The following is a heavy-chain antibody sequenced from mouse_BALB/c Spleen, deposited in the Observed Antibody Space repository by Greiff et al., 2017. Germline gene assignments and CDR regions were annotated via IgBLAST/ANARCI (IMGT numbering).Heavy chain of an antibody. CDR2: IWAGGST. J-gene: IGHJ4*01. CDR3: ARERAYYGSSYYAMDY. Sequence: VMLVESGPGLVAPSQSLSITCTVSGFSLTSYGVHWVRQPPGKGLEWLGVIWAGGSTNYNSALMSRLSISKDNSKSQVFLKMNSLQTDDTAMYYCARERAYYGSSYYAMDYWGQGTSVTVSS. V-gene: IGHV2-9*02. CDR1: GFSLTSYG. D-gene: IGHD1-1*01.